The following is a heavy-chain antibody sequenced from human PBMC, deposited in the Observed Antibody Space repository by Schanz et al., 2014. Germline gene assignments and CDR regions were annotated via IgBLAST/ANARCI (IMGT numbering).Heavy chain of an antibody. CDR3: AKVRYSSGWRGDYFDE. CDR1: GFSLDIFA. V-gene: IGHV3-21*04. D-gene: IGHD6-25*01. Sequence: VQLVDSGGGLVKPGGSLRLSCATSGFSLDIFAVSWVRQAPGKGLEWVSSISTSGTYMYIADSLKGRLTISRDDAKKSMYLQMNNLRAEDTAVYYCAKVRYSSGWRGDYFDEGGQGTLVTVAS. CDR2: ISTSGTYM. J-gene: IGHJ4*02.